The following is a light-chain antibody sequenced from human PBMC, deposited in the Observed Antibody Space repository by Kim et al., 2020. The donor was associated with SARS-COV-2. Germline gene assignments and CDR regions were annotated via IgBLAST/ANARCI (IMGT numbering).Light chain of an antibody. Sequence: DIQMTQSPSSLSASVGDRVTITCRASQSISNSLNWYHQTPGTAPKLLIYAASSLQSEVPSRFSGSGSGTDFTLTISSLQPEDFATYSCQQTYSTPRTFGQGTKVEIK. CDR1: QSISNS. CDR3: QQTYSTPRT. CDR2: AAS. V-gene: IGKV1-39*01. J-gene: IGKJ1*01.